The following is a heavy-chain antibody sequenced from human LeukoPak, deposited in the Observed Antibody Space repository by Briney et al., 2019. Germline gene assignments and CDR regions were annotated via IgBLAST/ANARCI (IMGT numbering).Heavy chain of an antibody. CDR1: GYTFNTYG. CDR3: ARVAAYYDFWSGYYTPTYLGY. D-gene: IGHD3-3*01. Sequence: GSVKVSCKPSGYTFNTYGITWVRQAPGQGLEWMGWISPYNGNTNYAQKFQGRVTMTTDTSTSTAYMELRSLRSDDTAVYYCARVAAYYDFWSGYYTPTYLGYWGQGTLVTVSS. J-gene: IGHJ4*02. V-gene: IGHV1-18*01. CDR2: ISPYNGNT.